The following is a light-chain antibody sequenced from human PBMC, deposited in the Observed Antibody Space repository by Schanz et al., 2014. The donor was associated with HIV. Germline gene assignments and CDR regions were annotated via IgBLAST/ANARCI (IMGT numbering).Light chain of an antibody. CDR1: ISDVGGYNY. CDR2: DVS. Sequence: QSVLTQPASVSGSPGQSITISCTGTISDVGGYNYVSWYQQHSGKAPKLIIYDVSDRPLGVSNRFSGSKSGNTASLTISGLQAEDEAEYYCSSYTSVTTLHVVFGGGTKLTVL. J-gene: IGLJ2*01. CDR3: SSYTSVTTLHVV. V-gene: IGLV2-14*03.